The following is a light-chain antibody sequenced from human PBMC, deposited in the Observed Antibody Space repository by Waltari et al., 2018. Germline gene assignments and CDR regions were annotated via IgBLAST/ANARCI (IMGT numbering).Light chain of an antibody. CDR2: WAS. CDR1: QSVLYSANNKDY. Sequence: DIVMTQSPDSLAVSLGERATINCKSSQSVLYSANNKDYLAWYQQKPGQPAKLPIYWASTREFGVPDRFSGSGSGTDFTLTISSLQAEDVAVYYCQQYYSIPLTFGGGTKVEIK. J-gene: IGKJ4*01. CDR3: QQYYSIPLT. V-gene: IGKV4-1*01.